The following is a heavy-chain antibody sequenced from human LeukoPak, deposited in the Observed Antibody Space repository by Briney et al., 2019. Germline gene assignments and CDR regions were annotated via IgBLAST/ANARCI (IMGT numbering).Heavy chain of an antibody. D-gene: IGHD5-24*01. J-gene: IGHJ4*02. V-gene: IGHV4-34*01. CDR1: GGSFSGYY. CDR2: INHSGST. Sequence: SETLSLTCAVYGGSFSGYYWSWIRQPPGKGLEWIGEINHSGSTNYNPSLKSRVTISVDTSKNQFSLKLSSVTAADTAVYYCARGVGYNPYYFDYWGQGTLVTVSS. CDR3: ARGVGYNPYYFDY.